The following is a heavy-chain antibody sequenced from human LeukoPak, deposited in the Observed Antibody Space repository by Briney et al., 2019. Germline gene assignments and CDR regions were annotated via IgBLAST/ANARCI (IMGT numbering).Heavy chain of an antibody. J-gene: IGHJ6*02. Sequence: GASVKVSCKASGYTFTSYAMNWVRQAPGQGLEWMGWINTNTGDPTYAQGFTGRFVFSLDTSVSTAYLQISSLKAEDTAVYYCARESRHYDFWSGYFKSPDYYYGMDVWGQGTTVTVSS. D-gene: IGHD3-3*01. V-gene: IGHV7-4-1*02. CDR3: ARESRHYDFWSGYFKSPDYYYGMDV. CDR2: INTNTGDP. CDR1: GYTFTSYA.